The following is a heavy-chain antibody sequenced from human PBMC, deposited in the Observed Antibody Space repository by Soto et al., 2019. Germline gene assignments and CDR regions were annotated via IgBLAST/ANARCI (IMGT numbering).Heavy chain of an antibody. D-gene: IGHD3-22*01. V-gene: IGHV4-59*08. CDR2: IYYSGST. CDR3: ARVGMPYYYDSSGYAFDI. J-gene: IGHJ3*02. CDR1: GGSISSYY. Sequence: SETLSLTCTVSGGSISSYYWSWIRQPPGKGLEWIGYIYYSGSTNYNPSLKSRVTISVDTSRNQFSLKLSSVTAADTAVYYCARVGMPYYYDSSGYAFDIWGKGTMVTVSS.